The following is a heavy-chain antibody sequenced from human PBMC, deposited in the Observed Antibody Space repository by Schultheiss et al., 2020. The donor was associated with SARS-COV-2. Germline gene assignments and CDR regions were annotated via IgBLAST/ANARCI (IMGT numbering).Heavy chain of an antibody. CDR2: IHHRGTT. CDR1: GGSFSGYY. CDR3: ARVSYCSGGSCYPREKGTFDY. Sequence: SETLSLTCAVYGGSFSGYYWSWIRQPPGKGLEWIGNIHHRGTTYYNPSLKSRVTISVDTSKNQFSLKLSSVTAADTAVYYCARVSYCSGGSCYPREKGTFDYWGQGTLVTVSS. D-gene: IGHD2-15*01. V-gene: IGHV4-34*01. J-gene: IGHJ4*02.